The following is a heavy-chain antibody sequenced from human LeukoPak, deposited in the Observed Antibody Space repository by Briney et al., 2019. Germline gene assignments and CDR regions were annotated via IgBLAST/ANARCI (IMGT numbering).Heavy chain of an antibody. CDR2: ISAYNGNT. V-gene: IGHV1-18*01. CDR3: SRDKKGFTMVRGVIIRSAP. Sequence: AASVKVSCKASGYTFTSYGISWVRQAPGQGLEWMGWISAYNGNTNYAQKLQGRVTMTTDTSTSTAYMELRSLRSDDTAVDYCSRDKKGFTMVRGVIIRSAPWGKGTLVTVSS. CDR1: GYTFTSYG. D-gene: IGHD3-10*01. J-gene: IGHJ5*02.